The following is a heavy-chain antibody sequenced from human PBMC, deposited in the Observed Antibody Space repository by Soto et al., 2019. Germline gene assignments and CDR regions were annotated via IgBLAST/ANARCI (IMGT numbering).Heavy chain of an antibody. J-gene: IGHJ5*02. V-gene: IGHV4-31*03. Sequence: SETLSLTCTVSGGSISSGGYYWSWIRQHPGKGLEWIGYIYYSGSTYYNPSLKSRVTISVDTSKNQFSLKLSSVTAADTAVYYCARMGITMIVEASGFDPWGQGTLVTVSS. CDR2: IYYSGST. CDR1: GGSISSGGYY. CDR3: ARMGITMIVEASGFDP. D-gene: IGHD3-22*01.